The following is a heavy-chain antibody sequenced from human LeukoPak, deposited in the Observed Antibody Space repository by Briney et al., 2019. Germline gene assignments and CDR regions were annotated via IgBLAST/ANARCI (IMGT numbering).Heavy chain of an antibody. J-gene: IGHJ4*02. Sequence: GGSLRLSCAASGFTFSSSSMSWVRQAPGKGLEWVSVISGSGGSTDYADSEKGRFTISRDNSKNTLYLQINSLRAEDTAVYYCAKGSGWYVWGQGTLVTVSS. CDR2: ISGSGGST. CDR3: AKGSGWYV. V-gene: IGHV3-23*01. CDR1: GFTFSSSS. D-gene: IGHD6-19*01.